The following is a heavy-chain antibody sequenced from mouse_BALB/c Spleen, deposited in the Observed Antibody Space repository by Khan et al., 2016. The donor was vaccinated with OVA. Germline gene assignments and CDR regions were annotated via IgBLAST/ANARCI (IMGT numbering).Heavy chain of an antibody. CDR1: GFTFSSYA. V-gene: IGHV5-9-3*01. J-gene: IGHJ2*01. CDR2: ISSGGSLT. CDR3: VRVYFGYFDY. Sequence: EVELVESGGGLVKPGGSLKVSCAASGFTFSSYAMSWVRQTPEKSLEWVATISSGGSLTYYPDSVQGRFTISRDNCKNTPYLLMSRLRSGDTAMYYCVRVYFGYFDYWGQGTTLTVSS. D-gene: IGHD2-1*01.